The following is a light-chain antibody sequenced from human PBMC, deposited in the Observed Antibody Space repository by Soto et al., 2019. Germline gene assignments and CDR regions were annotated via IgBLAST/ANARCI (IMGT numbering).Light chain of an antibody. J-gene: IGKJ2*03. Sequence: EIVLTQSPATLSLSPGERATLSCRASQSVNSYLAWYQQKPGQAPRLLIYDVSNRATGIPARFSGSGFETDFTLTISSLEPEDFAGYYCQQRSSWPPFSFGQGTKLEIK. CDR2: DVS. CDR1: QSVNSY. V-gene: IGKV3-11*01. CDR3: QQRSSWPPFS.